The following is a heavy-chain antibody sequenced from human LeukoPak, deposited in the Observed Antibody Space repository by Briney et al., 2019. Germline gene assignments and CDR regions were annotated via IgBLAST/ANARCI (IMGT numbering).Heavy chain of an antibody. CDR2: INHSGST. Sequence: ETLSLTCAVYGGSFSGYYWSWIRQPPGKGLEWIGEINHSGSTNYNPSLKSRVTISVDTSKNQFSLKLSSVIAADTAVYYCASLLGNLDYWGQGTLVTVSS. CDR1: GGSFSGYY. D-gene: IGHD7-27*01. V-gene: IGHV4-34*01. CDR3: ASLLGNLDY. J-gene: IGHJ4*02.